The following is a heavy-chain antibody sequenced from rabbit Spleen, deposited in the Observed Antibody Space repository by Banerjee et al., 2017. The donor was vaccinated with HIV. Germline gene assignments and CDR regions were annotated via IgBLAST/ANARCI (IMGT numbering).Heavy chain of an antibody. V-gene: IGHV1S40*01. J-gene: IGHJ4*01. CDR1: GFTLSSYW. CDR3: ARDLTSVIGWNFNL. Sequence: QSLEESGGDLVKPGASLTLTCTASGFTLSSYWMCWVRQAPGKGLEWIGCIYAGSGSSYYASWAKGRFTMSKTSSTTVTLQMTSLTAADTATYFCARDLTSVIGWNFNLWGQGTLVTVS. D-gene: IGHD1-1*01. CDR2: IYAGSGSS.